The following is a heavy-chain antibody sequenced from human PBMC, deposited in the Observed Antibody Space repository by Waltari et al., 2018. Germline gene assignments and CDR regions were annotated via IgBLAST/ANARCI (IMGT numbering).Heavy chain of an antibody. V-gene: IGHV4-38-2*02. CDR3: AREGVAARRGFDY. CDR1: GYSISSGYY. CDR2: IYHRGST. Sequence: QVQLQESGPGLVKPSETLSLTCAVSGYSISSGYYWGWIRQPPGKGLEWIGSIYHRGSTYDNPSLKSRVTISVDTSKNQFSLKLSSVTAADTAVYYCAREGVAARRGFDYWGQGTLVTVSS. D-gene: IGHD6-6*01. J-gene: IGHJ4*02.